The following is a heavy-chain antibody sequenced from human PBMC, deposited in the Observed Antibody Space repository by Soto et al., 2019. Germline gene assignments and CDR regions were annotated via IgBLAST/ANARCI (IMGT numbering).Heavy chain of an antibody. CDR1: GFTFSSYA. V-gene: IGHV3-23*01. D-gene: IGHD3-16*01. Sequence: GGSLRLSCAASGFTFSSYAMHWVRQAPGKGLEWVSAISGSGGTTYYADSVKGRFTFSRDNSKNTLYLQMNSLRAEDTAVYYCARLCGDYVWGSPPNWFDPWGQGTLVTVSS. CDR3: ARLCGDYVWGSPPNWFDP. CDR2: ISGSGGTT. J-gene: IGHJ5*02.